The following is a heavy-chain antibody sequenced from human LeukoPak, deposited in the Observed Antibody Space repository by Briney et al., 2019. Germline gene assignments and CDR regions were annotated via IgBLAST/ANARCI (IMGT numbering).Heavy chain of an antibody. V-gene: IGHV3-48*03. CDR1: GFTFSSYA. CDR3: AELGITMIGGV. J-gene: IGHJ6*04. D-gene: IGHD3-10*02. Sequence: PGGSLRLSCAASGFTFSSYAMHWVRQAPGKGLEWVSYISSSGSTIYYEDSVKGRFTISRDNAKNSLYLQMNSLRAEDTAVYYCAELGITMIGGVWGKGTTVTISS. CDR2: ISSSGSTI.